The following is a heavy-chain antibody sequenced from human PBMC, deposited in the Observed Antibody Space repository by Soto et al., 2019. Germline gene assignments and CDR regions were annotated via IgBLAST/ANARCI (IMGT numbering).Heavy chain of an antibody. V-gene: IGHV4-59*01. Sequence: SSETLSLTCSVSGVSISSYFWSWIRQAPGGGLGWIGYTYHRGSTNYSPSLKSRVAISLDTSENQFSLKVNSVTAADTAVYYCARIGGYHGPLDYWGQGTPVTVSS. J-gene: IGHJ4*02. CDR3: ARIGGYHGPLDY. CDR2: TYHRGST. CDR1: GVSISSYF. D-gene: IGHD6-25*01.